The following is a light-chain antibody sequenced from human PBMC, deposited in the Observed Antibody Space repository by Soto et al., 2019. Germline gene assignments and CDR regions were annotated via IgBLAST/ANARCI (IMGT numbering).Light chain of an antibody. CDR3: QQYNNWPPT. CDR2: SAH. V-gene: IGKV3-15*01. CDR1: HSVKNN. Sequence: EVVMTQSPATLSVSPGERATLSCRASHSVKNNLAWYQQKPGQAPRLLIYSAHTRATGVPARFSGSGSGTEFTLTISTLQSEDFAVYYCQQYNNWPPTFGQGTKLEIK. J-gene: IGKJ2*01.